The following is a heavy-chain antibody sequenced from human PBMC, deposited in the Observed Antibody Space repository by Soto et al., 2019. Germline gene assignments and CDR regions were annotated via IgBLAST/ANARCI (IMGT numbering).Heavy chain of an antibody. D-gene: IGHD3-3*02. CDR3: ASRAPFQGLYYFDY. CDR2: IYYSGST. J-gene: IGHJ4*02. CDR1: GGSISSSSYY. V-gene: IGHV4-39*01. Sequence: SETLSLTCTVSGGSISSSSYYWGWIRQPPGKGLEWIGSIYYSGSTYYNPSLKSRVTISVDTSKNQFSLKLSSVTAADTAVYYCASRAPFQGLYYFDYWGRGTLVTVSS.